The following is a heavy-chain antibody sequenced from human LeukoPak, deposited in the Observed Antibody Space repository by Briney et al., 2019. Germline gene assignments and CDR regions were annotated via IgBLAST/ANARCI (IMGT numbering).Heavy chain of an antibody. D-gene: IGHD3-22*01. Sequence: GGSLRLSCAASGFTFSSYAMSWVRQAPGKGLEWVSAISGSGGSTYYADSVKGRFTISRDNSKNTLYLQMNSLRAEDTAVYYCAKEGYYYVSSGYSTYAEYFQHWGQGTLVTVSS. CDR3: AKEGYYYVSSGYSTYAEYFQH. J-gene: IGHJ1*01. V-gene: IGHV3-23*01. CDR2: ISGSGGST. CDR1: GFTFSSYA.